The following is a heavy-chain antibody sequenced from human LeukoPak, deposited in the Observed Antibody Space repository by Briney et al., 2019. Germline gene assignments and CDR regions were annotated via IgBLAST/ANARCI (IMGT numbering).Heavy chain of an antibody. Sequence: GGSLRLSCTASGFTFNGYSMNWVRQAPGKGLEWVSSISTSSSYIYYADSVKGRFTISRNNPKNSLYLQMSSLRAEDTAVYYCARNRGDPSYFDYWGQGTLVTVSS. CDR1: GFTFNGYS. V-gene: IGHV3-21*01. CDR3: ARNRGDPSYFDY. D-gene: IGHD4-17*01. J-gene: IGHJ4*02. CDR2: ISTSSSYI.